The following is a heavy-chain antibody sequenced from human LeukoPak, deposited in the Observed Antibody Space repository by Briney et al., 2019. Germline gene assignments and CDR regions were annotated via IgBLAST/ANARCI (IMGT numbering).Heavy chain of an antibody. V-gene: IGHV3-64D*09. Sequence: GGSLRLSCSPSGFTLSSYAMHWVRPVPGKGLEYVLAISSNGASTYYADSVKGRFTIFRDNSKNTLYLQMSSLRAENTAVYYCVKDSLGYSYGYYFDYWGQGTLVTVSS. CDR2: ISSNGAST. D-gene: IGHD5-18*01. J-gene: IGHJ4*02. CDR1: GFTLSSYA. CDR3: VKDSLGYSYGYYFDY.